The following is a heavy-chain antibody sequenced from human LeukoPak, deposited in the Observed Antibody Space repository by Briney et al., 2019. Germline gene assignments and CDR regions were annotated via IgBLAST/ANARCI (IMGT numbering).Heavy chain of an antibody. V-gene: IGHV1-2*02. D-gene: IGHD3-10*01. Sequence: ASVKVSCKASGYTFTSYGISWVRQAPGQGLEWMGWINPNSGGTNYAQKFQGRVTMTRDTSISTAYMELSRLRSDDTAVYYCARVDYYGSGSYLPYYYYYMDVWGKGTTVTVSS. CDR3: ARVDYYGSGSYLPYYYYYMDV. CDR2: INPNSGGT. CDR1: GYTFTSYG. J-gene: IGHJ6*03.